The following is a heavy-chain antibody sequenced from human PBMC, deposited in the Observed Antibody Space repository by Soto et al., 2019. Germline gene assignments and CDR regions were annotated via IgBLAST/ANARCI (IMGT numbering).Heavy chain of an antibody. CDR1: GGPFSGYL. Sequence: SETLSLTCTVYGGPFSGYLWSWIRQPPGKGLDWIGEINHSGSATYNPSLKSRVTISVDTSKNQFSLKLSSVTAADTDVYYCARGAKTVEQYHYCCLDFWGQGNSVTVSS. V-gene: IGHV4-34*01. J-gene: IGHJ6*02. D-gene: IGHD4-17*01. CDR2: INHSGSA. CDR3: ARGAKTVEQYHYCCLDF.